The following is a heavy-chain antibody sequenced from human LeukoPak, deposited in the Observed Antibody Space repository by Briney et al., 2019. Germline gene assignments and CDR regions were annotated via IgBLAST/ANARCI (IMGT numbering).Heavy chain of an antibody. Sequence: SVKVSCKASGGTFSSYAISWVRRAPGQGLEWMGRIIPIFGTANYAQKFQGRVTITTDESTSTAYMELSSLRSEDTAVYYCASIDSSGLTTFDYWGQGTLVTVSS. CDR1: GGTFSSYA. CDR2: IIPIFGTA. CDR3: ASIDSSGLTTFDY. V-gene: IGHV1-69*05. J-gene: IGHJ4*02. D-gene: IGHD3-22*01.